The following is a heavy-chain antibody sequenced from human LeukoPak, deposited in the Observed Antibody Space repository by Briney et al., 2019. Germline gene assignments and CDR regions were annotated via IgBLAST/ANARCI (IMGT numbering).Heavy chain of an antibody. CDR2: IYHSGST. V-gene: IGHV4-4*02. CDR3: AKEKNGWPATEYFQD. CDR1: GGSISSSNW. J-gene: IGHJ1*01. D-gene: IGHD6-19*01. Sequence: PSETLSLTCAVSGGSISSSNWWSWVRQPPGKGLEWIGEIYHSGSTNYNPSLKSRVTISVVRSKNQFSLKLSSVTAADTAVYYCAKEKNGWPATEYFQDWGQGALVIVSS.